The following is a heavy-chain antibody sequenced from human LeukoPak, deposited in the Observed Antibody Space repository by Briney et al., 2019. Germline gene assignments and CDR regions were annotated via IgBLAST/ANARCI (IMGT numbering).Heavy chain of an antibody. J-gene: IGHJ5*02. CDR3: AIFDFLFGEINNNWFDP. D-gene: IGHD3-16*01. V-gene: IGHV4-39*07. Sequence: SETLSLTCTVSGGSIGSSSYYWGWIRQPPGKGLEWIGSIYYSGSTYYNPSLKSRVTISVDTSKNQFFLKLSSVTAADTAVYYCAIFDFLFGEINNNWFDPWGQGTLVTVSS. CDR2: IYYSGST. CDR1: GGSIGSSSYY.